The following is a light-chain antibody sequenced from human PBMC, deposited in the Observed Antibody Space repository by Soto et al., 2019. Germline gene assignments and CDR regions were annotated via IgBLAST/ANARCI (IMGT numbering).Light chain of an antibody. Sequence: IQLTQYPSSLSASVGDRVTITCRASQGISNYLAWYQQKPGKVPKLLMYAASTLQSGVPSRFSGSGSGTEFTLTIRSLQPEDVATYYCQKYNSAPPVFTCGAGTKVDIK. CDR3: QKYNSAPPVFT. J-gene: IGKJ3*01. V-gene: IGKV1-27*01. CDR2: AAS. CDR1: QGISNY.